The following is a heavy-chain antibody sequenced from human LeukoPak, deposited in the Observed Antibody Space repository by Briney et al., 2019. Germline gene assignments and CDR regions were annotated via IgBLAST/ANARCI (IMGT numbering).Heavy chain of an antibody. CDR1: EYTFATYD. Sequence: ASVKVSCKASEYTFATYDINWVRQATGQGLEWMGWMNPHSGNAGYAQKFQGSVTITRNTSISTAYMELSSLRSEDTAVYYCARGDDRSGYNTFLDYWGQGTLVTVSS. V-gene: IGHV1-8*03. CDR2: MNPHSGNA. D-gene: IGHD3-22*01. CDR3: ARGDDRSGYNTFLDY. J-gene: IGHJ4*02.